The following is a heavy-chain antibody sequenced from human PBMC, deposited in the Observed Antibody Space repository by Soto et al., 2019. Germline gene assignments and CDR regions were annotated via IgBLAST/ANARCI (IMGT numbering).Heavy chain of an antibody. CDR2: ISGSGGST. V-gene: IGHV3-23*01. D-gene: IGHD3-3*01. CDR1: GFTFSSYA. CDR3: AKDNNEGVRFLEWSYYYYGMDV. J-gene: IGHJ6*02. Sequence: PGGSLRLSCAASGFTFSSYAMSWVRQAPGKGLEWVSAISGSGGSTYYADSVKGRFTISGDNSKNTLYLQMNSLRAEDTAVYYCAKDNNEGVRFLEWSYYYYGMDVWGQGTTVTVSS.